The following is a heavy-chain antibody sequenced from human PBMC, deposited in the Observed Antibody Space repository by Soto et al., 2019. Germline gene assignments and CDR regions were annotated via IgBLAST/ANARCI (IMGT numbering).Heavy chain of an antibody. J-gene: IGHJ6*02. CDR3: AREGWPLLQTGMDV. Sequence: PGGSLRLSCAASGFTFRSYSMNWVRQAAWEGLEWVSYISSSNRTINYADSVKGRFIISRDNAKNSLYLQMHSLRDEDTAVYYCAREGWPLLQTGMDVWGQGTTVTVSS. D-gene: IGHD2-15*01. CDR1: GFTFRSYS. CDR2: ISSSNRTI. V-gene: IGHV3-48*02.